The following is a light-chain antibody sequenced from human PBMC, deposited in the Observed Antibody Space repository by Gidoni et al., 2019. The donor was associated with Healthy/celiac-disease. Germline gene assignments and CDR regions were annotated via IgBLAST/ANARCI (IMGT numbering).Light chain of an antibody. CDR2: AAS. CDR3: QQLNSYPRT. Sequence: DIQLTQSPSFLSASVGDRVTITCRASQGISSYLAWYQQQPGKAPKLLIYAASTLQSGVPSRFSGSGSVTEFTLTISSLQPEDFATYYCQQLNSYPRTFGRGTKVEIK. CDR1: QGISSY. J-gene: IGKJ1*01. V-gene: IGKV1-9*01.